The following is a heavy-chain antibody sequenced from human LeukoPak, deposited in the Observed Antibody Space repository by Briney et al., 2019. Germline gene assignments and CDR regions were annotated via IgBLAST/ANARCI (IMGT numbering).Heavy chain of an antibody. CDR3: ARDTGLSCGGDCSSFDY. J-gene: IGHJ4*02. CDR1: GGSISSYY. Sequence: TSETLSLTCTVGGGSISSYYWSWIRQPAGKVLQLIGRIYTSGSTNYNPSLKSRVTMSVDTSKNQFSLKLSSVTAADTAVYYCARDTGLSCGGDCSSFDYWGQGTLVTVSS. V-gene: IGHV4-4*07. D-gene: IGHD2-21*02. CDR2: IYTSGST.